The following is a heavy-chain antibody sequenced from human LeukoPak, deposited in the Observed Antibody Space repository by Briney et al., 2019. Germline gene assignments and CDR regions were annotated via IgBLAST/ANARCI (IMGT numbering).Heavy chain of an antibody. D-gene: IGHD3-22*01. V-gene: IGHV1-69*05. CDR2: IIPIFGTA. J-gene: IGHJ4*02. CDR3: ARYASSGYSSFDY. Sequence: SVKVSCKASGGIFSRHAISWVRQAPGQGLEWMGGIIPIFGTANYAQKFQGRVTITTDESTSTAYMELSSLRSEYTAVYYCARYASSGYSSFDYWGQGTLVTVSS. CDR1: GGIFSRHA.